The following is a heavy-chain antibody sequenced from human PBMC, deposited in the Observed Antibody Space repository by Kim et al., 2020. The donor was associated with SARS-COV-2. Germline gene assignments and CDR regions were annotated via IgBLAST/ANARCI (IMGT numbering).Heavy chain of an antibody. CDR1: GGSISSYH. CDR2: IYYSGST. D-gene: IGHD6-19*01. V-gene: IGHV4-59*08. J-gene: IGHJ4*02. CDR3: ARYRSSGWYVGYFDY. Sequence: SETLSLTCTVSGGSISSYHWSWIRQPPGKGLEWIGYIYYSGSTNYNPSLKSRVTISVDTSKNQFSLKLSSVTAADTAVYYCARYRSSGWYVGYFDYWGQGTLVTVSS.